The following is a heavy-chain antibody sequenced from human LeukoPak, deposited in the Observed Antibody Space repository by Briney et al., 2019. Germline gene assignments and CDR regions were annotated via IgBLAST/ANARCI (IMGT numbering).Heavy chain of an antibody. Sequence: GGSLRLSCVVSGYSVSDHYMSWVRQAPGKGLKWLSVIFADDLTYYEDSVKGRFTISRDRSQNTLYLQMNSLRAEDTAVYYCARGAMSTFARFDSWGQGTLVSVSS. CDR2: IFADDLT. CDR3: ARGAMSTFARFDS. V-gene: IGHV3-53*01. D-gene: IGHD2/OR15-2a*01. J-gene: IGHJ4*02. CDR1: GYSVSDHY.